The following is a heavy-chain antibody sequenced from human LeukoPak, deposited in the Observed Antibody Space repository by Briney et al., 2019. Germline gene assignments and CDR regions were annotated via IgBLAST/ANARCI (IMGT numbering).Heavy chain of an antibody. J-gene: IGHJ4*02. D-gene: IGHD2-2*01. V-gene: IGHV4-39*01. CDR1: GGSISSSSYY. CDR3: ANRGVVVPAAQHTDAYYSDY. CDR2: IYYSGST. Sequence: SETLSLTCTVSGGSISSSSYYWGWIRQPPGKGLEWIGSIYYSGSTYYNPSLKSRVTISVDTSKNQFSLKLSSVTAADTAVYYCANRGVVVPAAQHTDAYYSDYWGQGTLVTVSS.